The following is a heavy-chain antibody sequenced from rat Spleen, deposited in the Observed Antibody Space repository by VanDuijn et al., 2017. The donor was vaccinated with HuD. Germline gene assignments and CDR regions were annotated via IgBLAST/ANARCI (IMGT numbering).Heavy chain of an antibody. V-gene: IGHV5-31*01. J-gene: IGHJ2*01. CDR3: TRDYPYTL. Sequence: EVQLVESGGGLVQPGRSLKLSCVASGFTFNNYWMTWIRQAPGKGLEWVASITNAAGKVYYPDSVKGRFTISRDNAKSTLYLQMNNLKSEDTATYYCTRDYPYTLWGQGVMVTVSS. D-gene: IGHD1-2*01. CDR1: GFTFNNYW. CDR2: ITNAAGKV.